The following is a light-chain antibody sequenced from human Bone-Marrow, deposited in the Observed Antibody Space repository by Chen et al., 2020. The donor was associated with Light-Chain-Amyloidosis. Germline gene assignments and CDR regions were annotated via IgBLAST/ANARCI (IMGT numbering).Light chain of an antibody. V-gene: IGLV2-14*01. CDR3: SSYTITNTLV. J-gene: IGLJ1*01. CDR1: SSDVGADNH. CDR2: EVT. Sequence: QSALTQPASVSGSPGQSITISCTGTSSDVGADNHVSLYQQHPDKAPKLMIYEVTNRPSWVPDRFAGSKSDNTASLTISGLQTEDEADYFCSSYTITNTLVFGSGTRVTVL.